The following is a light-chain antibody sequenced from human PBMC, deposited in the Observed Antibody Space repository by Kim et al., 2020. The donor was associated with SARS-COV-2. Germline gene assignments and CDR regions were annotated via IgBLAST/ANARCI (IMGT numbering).Light chain of an antibody. CDR2: HVS. Sequence: PASISVRSSQSLGYSNGNTFLNWFHQRPGQSPRRLIYHVSNRDSGVPDRFSGSGSGTDFTLKISRVEAEDVGVYYCMQGTHWPLTFGGGTKVDIK. CDR1: QSLGYSNGNTF. CDR3: MQGTHWPLT. J-gene: IGKJ4*01. V-gene: IGKV2-30*01.